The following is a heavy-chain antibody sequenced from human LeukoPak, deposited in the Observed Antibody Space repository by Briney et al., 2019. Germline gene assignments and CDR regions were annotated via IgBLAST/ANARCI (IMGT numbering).Heavy chain of an antibody. Sequence: GGSLRFSCAASGFTLSSYGMHWVRQAPGKGLEWVAVISYDGSNKYYADSVKGRFTISRDNSKNTLYLQMNSLRAEDTAVYYCAKDLRRVAGRPPRYYGMDVWGQGTTVTVSS. J-gene: IGHJ6*02. V-gene: IGHV3-30*18. CDR2: ISYDGSNK. CDR3: AKDLRRVAGRPPRYYGMDV. D-gene: IGHD6-19*01. CDR1: GFTLSSYG.